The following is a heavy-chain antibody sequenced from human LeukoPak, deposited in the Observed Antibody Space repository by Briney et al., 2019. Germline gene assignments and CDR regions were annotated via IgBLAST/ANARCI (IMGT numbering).Heavy chain of an antibody. D-gene: IGHD3/OR15-3a*01. V-gene: IGHV4-59*02. J-gene: IGHJ4*01. CDR2: IYYSGST. Sequence: PSETLSLTCTVSGASVSGKFWSWIRHSPGNGLEWIGLIYYSGSTKFNPSLKSRVAMSVDLSNNQFSLSLNSVTTTDTAVYFCVGGGDWLPEYWGHGTQVIVSS. CDR1: GASVSGKF. CDR3: VGGGDWLPEY.